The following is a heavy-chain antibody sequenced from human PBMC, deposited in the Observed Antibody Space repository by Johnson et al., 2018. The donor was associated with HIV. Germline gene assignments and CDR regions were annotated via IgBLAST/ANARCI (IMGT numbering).Heavy chain of an antibody. J-gene: IGHJ3*02. CDR1: GFTVSSNY. CDR3: ARDDLAFDI. V-gene: IGHV3-66*01. Sequence: VQLLESGGGLVQPGGSLRLSCAASGFTVSSNYMTWVRQAPGKGLEWVSVIYSGRSTYYADSVKGRFTISRDNAKNSLYLQMNSLRAEDTAVYYCARDDLAFDIWGQGTMVTVSS. CDR2: IYSGRST. D-gene: IGHD3/OR15-3a*01.